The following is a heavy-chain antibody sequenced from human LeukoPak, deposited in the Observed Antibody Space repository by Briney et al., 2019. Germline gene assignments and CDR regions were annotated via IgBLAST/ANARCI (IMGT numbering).Heavy chain of an antibody. V-gene: IGHV1-2*02. J-gene: IGHJ3*02. CDR1: GYTFTGYY. D-gene: IGHD3-10*01. CDR3: ARESITMVRGGAFDI. CDR2: INPNSGGT. Sequence: ASVKVSCKASGYTFTGYYMHWVRQAPGQGLEWMGWINPNSGGTNYAQKFQGRVTMTRDTSISTAYMELSRLRSDDTAVYYCARESITMVRGGAFDIWGQGTMVTVSS.